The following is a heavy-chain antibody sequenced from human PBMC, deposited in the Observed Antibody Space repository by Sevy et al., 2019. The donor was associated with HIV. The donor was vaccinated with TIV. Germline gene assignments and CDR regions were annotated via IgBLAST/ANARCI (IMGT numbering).Heavy chain of an antibody. J-gene: IGHJ6*02. CDR3: ARDCSSTSCLWGLDV. D-gene: IGHD2-2*01. CDR1: GGSISSSNW. Sequence: ETLSLTCVVSGGSISSSNWWSWVRQAPGKGLEWVAHIKVDGSEKYHVDSVKGRFTISRDNAKNSLFLQMNSLRVEDTAVYYCARDCSSTSCLWGLDVWGQGTAVTVSS. CDR2: IKVDGSEK. V-gene: IGHV3-7*03.